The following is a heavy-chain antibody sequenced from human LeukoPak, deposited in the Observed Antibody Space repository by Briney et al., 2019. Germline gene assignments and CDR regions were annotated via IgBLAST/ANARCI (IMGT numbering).Heavy chain of an antibody. D-gene: IGHD4-17*01. V-gene: IGHV1-69*04. J-gene: IGHJ4*02. CDR2: IIPILGIA. Sequence: XGGTFSSYXXXXXRQAXGQGXXWMGRIIPILGIANYAQKFQGRVTITADKSTSTAYMELSSLRSEDTAVYYCARTTVTETIDYWGQGTLVTVSS. CDR1: GGTFSSYX. CDR3: ARTTVTETIDY.